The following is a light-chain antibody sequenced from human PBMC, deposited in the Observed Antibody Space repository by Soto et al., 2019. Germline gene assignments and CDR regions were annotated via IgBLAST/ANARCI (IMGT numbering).Light chain of an antibody. J-gene: IGKJ1*01. V-gene: IGKV1-5*01. CDR3: QQYSSYST. CDR2: DAS. Sequence: DIHMTQCPSALSASVGDRVTITCRASQSIKTWLAWYQQKPGKAPNLLIYDASSLESGVPSRFSGSGSGTEFTLTISSLQPDDFATYYCQQYSSYSTFAQGTKV. CDR1: QSIKTW.